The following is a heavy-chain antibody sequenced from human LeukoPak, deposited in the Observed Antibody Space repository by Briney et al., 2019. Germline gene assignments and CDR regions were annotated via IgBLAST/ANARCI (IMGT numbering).Heavy chain of an antibody. CDR1: GFTFSSSG. V-gene: IGHV3-23*01. D-gene: IGHD3-10*01. CDR2: ISGTGDRT. J-gene: IGHJ5*02. Sequence: GGSLRLSCAASGFTFSSSGMIWVRQAPGKGLEWVSAISGTGDRTYHADSVKGRFTISRDNSKNTLYLHMNSLRAEDMAVYYCAKGYYASGSYGWFDPWGQGTLVTVSS. CDR3: AKGYYASGSYGWFDP.